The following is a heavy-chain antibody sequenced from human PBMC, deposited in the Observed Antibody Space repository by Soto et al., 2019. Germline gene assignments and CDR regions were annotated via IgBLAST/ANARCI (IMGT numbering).Heavy chain of an antibody. CDR1: GGSISSYY. D-gene: IGHD6-6*01. J-gene: IGHJ4*02. V-gene: IGHV4-59*01. CDR2: IYYSGST. CDR3: AGGGYSSSSQYFDY. Sequence: SETLSLTCTVSGGSISSYYWSWIRQPPGKGLEWIGYIYYSGSTNYNPSLKSRVTISVDTSKNQFSLKLSSVTAADTAVYYCAGGGYSSSSQYFDYWGQGTLVTVSS.